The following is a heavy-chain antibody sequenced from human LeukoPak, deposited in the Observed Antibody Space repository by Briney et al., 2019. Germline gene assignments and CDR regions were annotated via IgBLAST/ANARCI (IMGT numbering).Heavy chain of an antibody. CDR2: IYYSGST. CDR3: ARRARDRVPRTFDI. CDR1: GGSISSSSYY. J-gene: IGHJ3*02. Sequence: SETLSLTCTVSGGSISSSSYYWGWIRQPPGKGLEWIGSIYYSGSTYYNPSLKSRVTISVDTSKNQFSLKLSSVTAADTAVYYCARRARDRVPRTFDIWGQGTMVTVSS. V-gene: IGHV4-39*01.